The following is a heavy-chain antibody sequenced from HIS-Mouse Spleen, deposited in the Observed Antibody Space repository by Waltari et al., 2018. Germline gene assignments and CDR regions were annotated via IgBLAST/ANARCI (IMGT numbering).Heavy chain of an antibody. Sequence: GKGLEWVANIKQDGSEKYYVDSVKGRFTISRDNAKNSLYLQMNSLRAEDTAVYYCARDRLAARYYYYGMDVWGQGTTVTVSS. J-gene: IGHJ6*02. CDR3: ARDRLAARYYYYGMDV. D-gene: IGHD6-6*01. CDR2: IKQDGSEK. V-gene: IGHV3-7*01.